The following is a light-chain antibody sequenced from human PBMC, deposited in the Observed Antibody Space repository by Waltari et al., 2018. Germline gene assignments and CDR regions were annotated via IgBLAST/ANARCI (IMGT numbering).Light chain of an antibody. CDR1: NIGEKN. Sequence: SYALTQPLSVSVALGQTAILTCGGNNIGEKNVHWYQQKPGQAPLLVIYRDRARPSGIPDRFSGSNSEDTATLTIKRAQVEDEADYYCQVWDSSVDVVFGGGTKLTVL. V-gene: IGLV3-9*01. CDR3: QVWDSSVDVV. J-gene: IGLJ2*01. CDR2: RDR.